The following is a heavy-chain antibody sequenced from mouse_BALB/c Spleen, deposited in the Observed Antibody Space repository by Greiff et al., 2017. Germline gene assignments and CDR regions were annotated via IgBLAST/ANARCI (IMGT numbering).Heavy chain of an antibody. CDR1: GFTFSDYY. V-gene: IGHV5-4*02. CDR3: ARDEGITAFAY. D-gene: IGHD2-4*01. J-gene: IGHJ3*01. Sequence: EVQVVESGGGLVKPGGSLKLSCAASGFTFSDYYMYWVRQTPEKRLEWVATISDGGSYTYYPDSVKGRFTISRDNAKNNLYLQMSSLKSEDTAMYYCARDEGITAFAYWGQGTLVTVSA. CDR2: ISDGGSYT.